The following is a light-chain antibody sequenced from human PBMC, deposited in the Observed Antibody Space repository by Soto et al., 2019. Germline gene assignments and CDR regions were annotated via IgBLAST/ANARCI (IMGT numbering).Light chain of an antibody. V-gene: IGKV4-1*01. Sequence: DNAPTPSPHSLCVLMSARATINCKPSQSVLYSSNNKNYLVWYQQKPGQPPKLLIYWASTRESGVPDRLSGSGSGTDFTLTISSLQVEDVAVYYCQQDYSTSRTFGQGTKVDI. CDR3: QQDYSTSRT. J-gene: IGKJ1*01. CDR2: WAS. CDR1: QSVLYSSNNKNY.